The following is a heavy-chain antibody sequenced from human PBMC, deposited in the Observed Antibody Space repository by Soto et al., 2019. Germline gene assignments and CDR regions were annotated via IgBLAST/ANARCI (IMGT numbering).Heavy chain of an antibody. CDR2: IYWDDDK. CDR3: AHRLSPYSGYDRGFDY. Sequence: QITLKESGPTLVKPTQPLTLTCTFSGFSLSTSGVGVGWIRQPPGKALEWLALIYWDDDKRYSPSLKSRLTLTEDTSKNQVVLTMTNMDPVDTATYYCAHRLSPYSGYDRGFDYWGQGTLVTVSS. D-gene: IGHD5-12*01. CDR1: GFSLSTSGVG. V-gene: IGHV2-5*02. J-gene: IGHJ4*02.